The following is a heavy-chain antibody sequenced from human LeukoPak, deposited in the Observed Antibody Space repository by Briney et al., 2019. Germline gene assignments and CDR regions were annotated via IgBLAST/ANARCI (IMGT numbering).Heavy chain of an antibody. CDR2: INHSGST. D-gene: IGHD3-22*01. J-gene: IGHJ5*02. Sequence: SETLSLTCAVYGGSFSGYYWSWIRQPPGKGLEWIGEINHSGSTNYNPSLKRRVTISVDTSKNQFSLKLSSVTAADMAVYYCARTRIGRFDPWGQGTLVTVSS. CDR1: GGSFSGYY. CDR3: ARTRIGRFDP. V-gene: IGHV4-34*01.